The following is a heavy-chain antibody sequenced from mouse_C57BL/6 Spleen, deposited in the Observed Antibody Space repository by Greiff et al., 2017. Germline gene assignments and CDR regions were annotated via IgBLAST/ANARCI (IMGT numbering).Heavy chain of an antibody. D-gene: IGHD2-4*01. CDR2: INPSNGGT. CDR1: GYTFTSYW. CDR3: ARLIYYDYDWYFDV. Sequence: QVQLQQPGTELVKPGASVKLSCKASGYTFTSYWMHWVKQRPGQGLEWIGNINPSNGGTNYNEKFKSKATLTVDKSSSTAYMQLSSLTSEDSAVYYCARLIYYDYDWYFDVWGTGTTVTVSS. V-gene: IGHV1-53*01. J-gene: IGHJ1*03.